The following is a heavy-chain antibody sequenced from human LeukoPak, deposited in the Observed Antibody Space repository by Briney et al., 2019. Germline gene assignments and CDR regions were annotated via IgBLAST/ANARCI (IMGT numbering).Heavy chain of an antibody. D-gene: IGHD2-15*01. Sequence: ASVKVSCKASGYTFTSYGISWVRQAPGQGLEWMGCISAYNGNTNYAQKLQGRVTMSTDTSTSTAYMEMRSLRSDDTAVYYCARGYCSGGSCYSSFDYWGQGTLVTVSS. CDR2: ISAYNGNT. J-gene: IGHJ4*02. CDR3: ARGYCSGGSCYSSFDY. CDR1: GYTFTSYG. V-gene: IGHV1-18*01.